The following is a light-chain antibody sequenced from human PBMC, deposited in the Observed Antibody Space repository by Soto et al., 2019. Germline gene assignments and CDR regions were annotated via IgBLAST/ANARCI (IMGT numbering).Light chain of an antibody. CDR2: ATS. CDR3: QQYGDWPLT. J-gene: IGKJ4*02. Sequence: EIVVTQSPATLSVSPGERATLSCRASQSVGNNFAWYQQKPGQAPRLLIFATSTRATGVPARFSGSGSGTEFTLTSSSLQSEDFAAYYCQQYGDWPLTFGGGAKVEIE. CDR1: QSVGNN. V-gene: IGKV3-15*01.